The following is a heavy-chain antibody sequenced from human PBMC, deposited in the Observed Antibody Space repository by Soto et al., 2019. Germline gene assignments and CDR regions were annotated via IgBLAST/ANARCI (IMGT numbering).Heavy chain of an antibody. CDR1: GYSFTSYG. D-gene: IGHD3-10*01. CDR3: ARDNGFGESDD. V-gene: IGHV1-18*01. CDR2: ISAYNGNT. J-gene: IGHJ6*02. Sequence: QVQLVQSGAEVKKPGASVKVSCKASGYSFTSYGISWVRQAPGQGLEWMGWISAYNGNTNYAQKLQGRVTMTRDSATRTAYMELRGLRSDDTVVYYCARDNGFGESDDWGQGTTVTVSS.